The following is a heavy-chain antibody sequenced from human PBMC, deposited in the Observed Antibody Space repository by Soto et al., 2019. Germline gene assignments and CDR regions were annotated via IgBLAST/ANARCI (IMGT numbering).Heavy chain of an antibody. CDR1: GFTFHNYA. CDR3: AKEEEYDHVWGKSPLD. D-gene: IGHD3-16*01. V-gene: IGHV3-23*01. Sequence: EVQLLEAGGKLEHPGGSLRLSCAASGFTFHNYAMSWVRQAPGKGLEWVSSINGPGDDTYYADSVKGRFTISRDNSKNTLYLQMNSLTAEDTALYYGAKEEEYDHVWGKSPLDWGQGTLVTVAS. J-gene: IGHJ4*03. CDR2: INGPGDDT.